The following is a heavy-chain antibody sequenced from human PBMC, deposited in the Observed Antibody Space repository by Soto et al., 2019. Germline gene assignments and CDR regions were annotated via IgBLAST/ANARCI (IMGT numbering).Heavy chain of an antibody. CDR2: IWYDGSNK. CDR3: ARDYRQRELTFDAFDI. J-gene: IGHJ3*02. D-gene: IGHD1-26*01. CDR1: GFTFSSYG. V-gene: IGHV3-33*01. Sequence: GGSLRLSCAASGFTFSSYGMHWVRQAPGKGLEWVAVIWYDGSNKYYADSVKGRFTISRDNSKNTLYLQMNSLRAEDTAVYYCARDYRQRELTFDAFDIWGQGTMVTVSS.